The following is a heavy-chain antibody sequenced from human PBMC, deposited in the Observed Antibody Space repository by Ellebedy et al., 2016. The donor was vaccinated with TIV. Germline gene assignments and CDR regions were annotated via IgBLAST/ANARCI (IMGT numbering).Heavy chain of an antibody. D-gene: IGHD2-15*01. CDR1: GFTFSDYY. CDR2: ISSSGSTI. Sequence: GESLKISCAASGFTFSDYYMSWIRQAPGKGLEWVSYISSSGSTIFYADSVKGRFTISRDNAKNSLYLQMTSLRAEDTAVYYCARYCSGGSCYSHAFDIWGQGTMVTVSS. CDR3: ARYCSGGSCYSHAFDI. V-gene: IGHV3-11*01. J-gene: IGHJ3*02.